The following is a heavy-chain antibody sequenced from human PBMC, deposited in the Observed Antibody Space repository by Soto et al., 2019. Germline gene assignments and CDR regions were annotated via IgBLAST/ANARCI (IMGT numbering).Heavy chain of an antibody. CDR2: IMPGSSHI. Sequence: GVLRLSCAASGFTFSIYSMNWVRQAPGKGLEWVSYIMPGSSHIFYADSVKGRFTISRDNSKNTLYLQMNSLRAEDTAVYYCAKKSTQGVTMIVVVNEFDYWGQGTLVTVSS. V-gene: IGHV3-48*01. CDR3: AKKSTQGVTMIVVVNEFDY. J-gene: IGHJ4*02. D-gene: IGHD3-22*01. CDR1: GFTFSIYS.